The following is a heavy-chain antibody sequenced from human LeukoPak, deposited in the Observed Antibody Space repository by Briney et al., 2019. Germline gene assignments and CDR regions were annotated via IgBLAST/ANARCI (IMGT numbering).Heavy chain of an antibody. V-gene: IGHV4-61*02. CDR3: ACTGYSSGWPIDY. Sequence: PSQTLSLTCTVSGDSVTSNSYYWNWIRQPAGKGLEWIGRIFRSGETYYNPSLKSRVSVSLDTAKNQFSLNLTSVTAADTAVYYCACTGYSSGWPIDYWGQGTLVTVSS. CDR2: IFRSGET. J-gene: IGHJ4*02. D-gene: IGHD6-19*01. CDR1: GDSVTSNSYY.